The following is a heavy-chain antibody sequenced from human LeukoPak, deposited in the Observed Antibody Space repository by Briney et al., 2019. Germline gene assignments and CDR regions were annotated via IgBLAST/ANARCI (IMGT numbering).Heavy chain of an antibody. D-gene: IGHD3-22*01. CDR1: GFIFSSYW. Sequence: PGGSLRLSCAASGFIFSSYWMSWVRQAPGKGLEWVANIKQGGSEKYYVDSVKGRFTISRDNAKNSLYLEMNSLRAEDTAVYYCARDIGDSSGYYGSYFDYWGQGTLVTVSS. V-gene: IGHV3-7*01. J-gene: IGHJ4*02. CDR2: IKQGGSEK. CDR3: ARDIGDSSGYYGSYFDY.